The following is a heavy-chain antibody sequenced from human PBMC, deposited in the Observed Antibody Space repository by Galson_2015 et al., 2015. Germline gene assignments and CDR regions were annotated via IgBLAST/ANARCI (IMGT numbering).Heavy chain of an antibody. V-gene: IGHV3-13*01. CDR1: GFTFKFFD. Sequence: SLRLSCAASGFTFKFFDMHWVRQVTGKGLEWVSGIGTADDTYYPDSVKGRFTISRENAKNSLYLQMNSLRVGDTAVYYCVRDVGHCYGSRPYHKVDVWGQETTVTVSS. CDR3: VRDVGHCYGSRPYHKVDV. CDR2: IGTADDT. D-gene: IGHD3-10*01. J-gene: IGHJ6*02.